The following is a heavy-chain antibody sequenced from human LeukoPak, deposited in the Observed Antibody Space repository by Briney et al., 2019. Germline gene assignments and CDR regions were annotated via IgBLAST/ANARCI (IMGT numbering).Heavy chain of an antibody. Sequence: GGSLRLSCAASGFTFSSYGMHWVRQAPGKGLEWVAVIWYDGSNKYYADSVKGRFTISRDNSKNTLYLQMNSLRAEDTAVYYCARDQGPRNYFDYWGQGTLVTVSS. J-gene: IGHJ4*02. CDR1: GFTFSSYG. CDR2: IWYDGSNK. CDR3: ARDQGPRNYFDY. V-gene: IGHV3-33*01.